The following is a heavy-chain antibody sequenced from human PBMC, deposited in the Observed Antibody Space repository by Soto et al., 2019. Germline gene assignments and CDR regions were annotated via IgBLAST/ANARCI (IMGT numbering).Heavy chain of an antibody. CDR1: GGSISSYY. Sequence: SETLSLTCTVSGGSISSYYWSWIRQPPGKGLEWIGYIYYSGSTNYNPSLKSRVTISVDTSKNQFSLKLSSVTAADTAVYYCARHSSNVLRYSDWPREIDYWGQGTLLTVS. J-gene: IGHJ4*02. D-gene: IGHD3-9*01. V-gene: IGHV4-59*08. CDR2: IYYSGST. CDR3: ARHSSNVLRYSDWPREIDY.